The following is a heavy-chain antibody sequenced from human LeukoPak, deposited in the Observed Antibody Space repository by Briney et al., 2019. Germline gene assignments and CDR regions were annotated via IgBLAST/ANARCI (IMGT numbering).Heavy chain of an antibody. D-gene: IGHD2-15*01. Sequence: SETLSLTCAVYGGPFDGYYWTLVRQTPGKGLEWIGEIGHDGGTNYNPSLRSRVTISIDTSKKQFSLKLSSVTAADTAVHYCARVPATVSRPCDSWGQGTLVTVSS. CDR1: GGPFDGYY. J-gene: IGHJ4*02. CDR2: IGHDGGT. V-gene: IGHV4-34*01. CDR3: ARVPATVSRPCDS.